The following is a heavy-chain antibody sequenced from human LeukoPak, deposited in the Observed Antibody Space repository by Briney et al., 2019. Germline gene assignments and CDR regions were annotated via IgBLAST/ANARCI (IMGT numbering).Heavy chain of an antibody. D-gene: IGHD2-2*01. V-gene: IGHV3-7*01. CDR1: GFAFSNYW. Sequence: PGGSLRVSCAASGFAFSNYWMNWVRQAPGKGLEWVANIKQDGSETNYVDSVKGRFTISRDNAKNSLYLQMNSLRAEDTALYYCGSTNSLSYWGQGTLVTVSS. CDR2: IKQDGSET. J-gene: IGHJ4*02. CDR3: GSTNSLSY.